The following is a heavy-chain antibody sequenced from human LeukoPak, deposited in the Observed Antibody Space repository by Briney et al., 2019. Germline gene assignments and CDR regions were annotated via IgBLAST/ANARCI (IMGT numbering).Heavy chain of an antibody. V-gene: IGHV3-30*03. D-gene: IGHD6-19*01. J-gene: IGHJ3*02. CDR3: ARDLPSGWHHGAFDI. Sequence: GGSLRLSCAASGFTFSSYGMHWVRQAPGKGLEWVAVISYDGSNKYYADSVKGRFTISRDNAKNSLYLQMNSLRAEDTAVYYCARDLPSGWHHGAFDIWGQGTMVTVSS. CDR1: GFTFSSYG. CDR2: ISYDGSNK.